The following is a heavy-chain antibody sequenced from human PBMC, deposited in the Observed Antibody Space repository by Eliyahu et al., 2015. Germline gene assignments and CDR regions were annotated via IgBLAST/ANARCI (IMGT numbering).Heavy chain of an antibody. CDR2: ISYDGSNK. J-gene: IGHJ4*02. D-gene: IGHD3-3*01. Sequence: QVQLVESGGGVVQPGRSLRXXCAAPGFTFXXFAMHWVRQAPGKGLEWVAVISYDGSNKYYADSVKGRFTISRDNSKNTLYLQMNSLRAEDTAVYYCARDGGSITIFGVADLFDYWGQGTLVTVSS. CDR3: ARDGGSITIFGVADLFDY. CDR1: GFTFXXFA. V-gene: IGHV3-30-3*01.